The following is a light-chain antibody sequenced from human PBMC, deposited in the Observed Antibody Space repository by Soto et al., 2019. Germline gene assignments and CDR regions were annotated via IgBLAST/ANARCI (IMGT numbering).Light chain of an antibody. Sequence: EIVLTQSPVTLSLSPGERATLSCRASQSVSSSYLAWYQQKPGQAPRLLIYGASSRATGIPDRFSGSGSGTDFTLTISRLEPEDFAMYYCQQYGSSGTFGQATKVDIK. CDR2: GAS. J-gene: IGKJ1*01. CDR3: QQYGSSGT. CDR1: QSVSSSY. V-gene: IGKV3-20*01.